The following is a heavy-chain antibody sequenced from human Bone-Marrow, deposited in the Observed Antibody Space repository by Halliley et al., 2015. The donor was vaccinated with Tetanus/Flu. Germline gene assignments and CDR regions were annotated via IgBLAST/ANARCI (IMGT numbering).Heavy chain of an antibody. V-gene: IGHV6-1*01. D-gene: IGHD3-10*01. CDR2: TYYKANWYY. J-gene: IGHJ5*02. CDR1: GDSVSSDRAA. Sequence: GLVKPSQTLSLTCDISGDSVSSDRAAWNWIRQSPLRGLEWLGRTYYKANWYYDYAVSVKGRITINSDTSKNQFSLHLNFTTPEDTALFFCARRRGLLFDLWGQGTLVTVSS. CDR3: ARRRGLLFDL.